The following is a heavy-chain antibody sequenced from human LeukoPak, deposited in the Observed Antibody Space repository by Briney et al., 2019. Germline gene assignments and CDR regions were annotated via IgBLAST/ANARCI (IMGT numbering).Heavy chain of an antibody. CDR2: FYTSGST. J-gene: IGHJ6*03. CDR3: ARMGSKQLVPDYYYYMDV. Sequence: PSETLSLTCTVSGGSISSGSYYWNWIRQPAGKGLEWIGRFYTSGSTHYNPSLKSRVTISVDTSKNQFSLKLSSVTAADTAVYYCARMGSKQLVPDYYYYMDVWGKGTTVTVSS. V-gene: IGHV4-61*02. CDR1: GGSISSGSYY. D-gene: IGHD6-6*01.